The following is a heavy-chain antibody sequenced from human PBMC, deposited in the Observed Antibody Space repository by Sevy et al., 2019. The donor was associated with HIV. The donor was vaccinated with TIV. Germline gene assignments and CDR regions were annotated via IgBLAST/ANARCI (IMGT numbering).Heavy chain of an antibody. CDR1: GGSISRNSYG. D-gene: IGHD2-21*01. CDR2: IFYSGNT. CDR3: ARHGGLVDRGFDF. J-gene: IGHJ4*02. Sequence: SETLSLTCSVSGGSISRNSYGWGWIRQPPGKGLEGIGSIFYSGNTYYATYLRSRVTISVDTSKNQFSLNLSSVTDADTAVYYCARHGGLVDRGFDFWGQGTLVTVSS. V-gene: IGHV4-39*01.